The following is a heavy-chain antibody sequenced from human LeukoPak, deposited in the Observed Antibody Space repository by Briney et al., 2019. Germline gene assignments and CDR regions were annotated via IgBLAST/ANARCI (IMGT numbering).Heavy chain of an antibody. CDR3: ARGLPYRAVYDY. CDR2: IIPIFGTA. D-gene: IGHD1-26*01. Sequence: ASVKVSCKASGGTFSSYAISWVRQAPGQGLEWMGGIIPIFGTANYAQKFQGRVTMTWDTSISTAYMELSSLRSDDTAVYYCARGLPYRAVYDYWGQGTLVTVSS. CDR1: GGTFSSYA. V-gene: IGHV1-69*06. J-gene: IGHJ4*02.